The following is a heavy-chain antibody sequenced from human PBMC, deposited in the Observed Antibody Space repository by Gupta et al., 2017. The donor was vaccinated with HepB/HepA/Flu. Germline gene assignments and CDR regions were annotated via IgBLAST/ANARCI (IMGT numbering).Heavy chain of an antibody. CDR1: GGSFSGYY. D-gene: IGHD1-26*01. V-gene: IGHV4-34*01. CDR2: INHSGST. Sequence: QVQLQQWGAGLLKPSETLSLTCAVYGGSFSGYYWSWIRQPPGKGLEWIGEINHSGSTNYNPSLKSRVTISVDTSKNQFSLKLSSVTAADTAVYYCARVGVGATQGRHFDYWGQGTLVTVSS. CDR3: ARVGVGATQGRHFDY. J-gene: IGHJ4*02.